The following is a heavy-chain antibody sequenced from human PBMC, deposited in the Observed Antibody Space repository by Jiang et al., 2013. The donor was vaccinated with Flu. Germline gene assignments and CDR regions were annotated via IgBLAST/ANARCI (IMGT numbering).Heavy chain of an antibody. J-gene: IGHJ4*02. D-gene: IGHD6-6*01. Sequence: IFGTANYAQKFQGRVTITADESTSTAYMELSSLRSEDTAVYYCARESRSSSLPLLIDYWGQGTLVTVSS. CDR3: ARESRSSSLPLLIDY. V-gene: IGHV1-69*01. CDR2: IFGTA.